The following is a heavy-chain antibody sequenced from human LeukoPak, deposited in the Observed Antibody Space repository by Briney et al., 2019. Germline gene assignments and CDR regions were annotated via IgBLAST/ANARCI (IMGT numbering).Heavy chain of an antibody. J-gene: IGHJ4*02. CDR1: GFTFSSYW. D-gene: IGHD1-1*01. V-gene: IGHV3-74*01. CDR3: AYLGLSSDWNDVPGPQIDY. Sequence: GGSLRLSCAASGFTFSSYWLHWVRQAPGKGLVWVSRINTDGCSTNYADSVKGRFTISRDYSKNTVYLQMNSLRAEDTAVYYCAYLGLSSDWNDVPGPQIDYWGQGTLVSVSS. CDR2: INTDGCST.